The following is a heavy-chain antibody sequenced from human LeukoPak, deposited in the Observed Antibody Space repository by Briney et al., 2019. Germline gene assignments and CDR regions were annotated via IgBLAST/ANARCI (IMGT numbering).Heavy chain of an antibody. CDR2: ISSSGRTI. V-gene: IGHV3-48*03. Sequence: GGSLRLSCAASGFTFNNYQMNWVRQAPGKGLECISYISSSGRTIYYADSLKGRFTVSRDNAKNSLYLRMNNLRAEDTAVYYCARDWEWGQQLTTWAFDIWGQGTMVTVSS. J-gene: IGHJ3*02. D-gene: IGHD6-13*01. CDR3: ARDWEWGQQLTTWAFDI. CDR1: GFTFNNYQ.